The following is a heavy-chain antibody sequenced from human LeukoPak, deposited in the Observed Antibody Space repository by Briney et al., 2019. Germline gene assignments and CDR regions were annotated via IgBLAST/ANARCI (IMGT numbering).Heavy chain of an antibody. CDR1: GYTFTSYG. CDR2: ISAYNGNT. CDR3: ASAYSSGLWVTAMDV. Sequence: VASVKVSCKASGYTFTSYGISWVRQAPGQGLEWMGWISAYNGNTNYAQKLQGRVTMTTDTSTSTAYMELRSLRSDDTAVYYCASAYSSGLWVTAMDVWGKGTTVTVSS. D-gene: IGHD6-19*01. J-gene: IGHJ6*04. V-gene: IGHV1-18*01.